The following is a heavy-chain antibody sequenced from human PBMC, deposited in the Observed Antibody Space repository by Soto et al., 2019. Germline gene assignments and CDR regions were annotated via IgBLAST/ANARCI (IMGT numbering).Heavy chain of an antibody. J-gene: IGHJ6*03. V-gene: IGHV1-58*02. Sequence: SVKVSCKASGFTFTSSAMQWVRQARGQRLEWIGWIVVGSGNTNYAQKFQERVTITRDMSTSTAYMELSSLRSEDTAVYYCAALIWFGGGSYYYYYYMDVWGKGTTVTVSS. CDR3: AALIWFGGGSYYYYYYMDV. CDR1: GFTFTSSA. D-gene: IGHD3-10*01. CDR2: IVVGSGNT.